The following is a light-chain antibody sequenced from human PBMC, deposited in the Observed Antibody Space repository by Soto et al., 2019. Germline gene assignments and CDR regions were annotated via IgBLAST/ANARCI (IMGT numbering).Light chain of an antibody. CDR3: QQYNDWRTYT. CDR2: CAS. V-gene: IGKV3-15*01. J-gene: IGKJ2*01. Sequence: EIVMTQSPATLSVSPGESATLSCRASQSVSTTLAWYQQKPGQAPRLLIYCASTRATGIPATFSGSGSESEFTPAISSLQSNDSAVYYGQQYNDWRTYTYGQGTNVEIK. CDR1: QSVSTT.